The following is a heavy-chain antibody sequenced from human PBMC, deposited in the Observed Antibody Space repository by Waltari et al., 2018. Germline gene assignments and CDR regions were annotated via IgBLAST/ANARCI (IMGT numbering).Heavy chain of an antibody. CDR3: AKVRAAAGFDAFDI. J-gene: IGHJ3*02. D-gene: IGHD6-13*01. Sequence: EVQLLESGGGLVQPGGSLRLSCAASGFTFSSYAMRWVRQAPGKGLEWVSVIYSGGSTYYADSVKGRFTISRDNSKNTLYLQMNSLRAEDTAVYYCAKVRAAAGFDAFDIWGQGTMVTVSS. CDR2: IYSGGST. CDR1: GFTFSSYA. V-gene: IGHV3-23*03.